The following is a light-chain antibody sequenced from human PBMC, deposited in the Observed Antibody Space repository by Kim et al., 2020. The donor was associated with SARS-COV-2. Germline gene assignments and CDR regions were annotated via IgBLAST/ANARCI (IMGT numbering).Light chain of an antibody. V-gene: IGKV3-11*01. CDR3: QQRGDLPT. J-gene: IGKJ1*01. Sequence: SLSPGERATLSCRASQSVSSYLAWYQQKPGQAPRLLIFDASNRATGIPARFSGSGSGTDFTLTISSLEPEDFAVYYCQQRGDLPTFGQGTKVDIK. CDR1: QSVSSY. CDR2: DAS.